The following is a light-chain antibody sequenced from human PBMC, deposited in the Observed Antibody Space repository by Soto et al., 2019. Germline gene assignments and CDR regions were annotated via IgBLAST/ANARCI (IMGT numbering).Light chain of an antibody. CDR2: DAS. CDR1: QSIRSY. V-gene: IGKV1-39*01. Sequence: DIQLTQSPSFLSASVGDKVTITCRASQSIRSYLNWVQQKPGKAPKLLIYDASSLQTGVTSRFSGSGSGTDFSLTISSLQPEDVATYYCQQRYSTPPWTFGQGTKVEIK. J-gene: IGKJ1*01. CDR3: QQRYSTPPWT.